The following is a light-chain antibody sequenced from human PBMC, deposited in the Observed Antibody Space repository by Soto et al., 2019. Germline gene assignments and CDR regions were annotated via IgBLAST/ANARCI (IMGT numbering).Light chain of an antibody. CDR3: QAYDRSLSGLYV. Sequence: QSVLTQPPSVSGAPGQRVTISCTGTSSNIGAGYYVHWYQQLPGKAPKLLIYGNSDRPSGVPDRFSGSRSGTSASLAITGLQAEDEADYYCQAYDRSLSGLYVFGTGTKLTVL. CDR1: SSNIGAGYY. V-gene: IGLV1-40*01. J-gene: IGLJ1*01. CDR2: GNS.